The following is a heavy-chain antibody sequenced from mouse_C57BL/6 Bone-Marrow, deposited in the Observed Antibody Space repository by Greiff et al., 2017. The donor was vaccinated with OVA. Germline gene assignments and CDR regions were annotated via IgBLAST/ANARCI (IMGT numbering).Heavy chain of an antibody. Sequence: QVQLQQPGAELVKPGASVKLSCKASGYTFTSYWMHWVKQRPGQGLEWIGMIHPNSGSTNYNEKFKSKATLTVDKSSSTAYMQLSSLTSEDSAVYYCATLLLRGVVGASYAMDYWGQGTSVTVSS. CDR3: ATLLLRGVVGASYAMDY. J-gene: IGHJ4*01. D-gene: IGHD1-1*01. CDR1: GYTFTSYW. V-gene: IGHV1-64*01. CDR2: IHPNSGST.